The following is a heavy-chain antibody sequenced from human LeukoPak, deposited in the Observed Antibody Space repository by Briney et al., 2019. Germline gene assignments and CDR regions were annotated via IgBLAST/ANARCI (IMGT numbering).Heavy chain of an antibody. D-gene: IGHD1-1*01. CDR3: ARVQLERSGEPFDY. J-gene: IGHJ4*02. Sequence: ASVKVSCKASGYTFTGYYMHWVRQAPGQGLEWMGWINPNSGGTNYVQKFQGRVTMTRDTSISTAYMELSRLRSDDTAVYYCARVQLERSGEPFDYWGQGTLVTVSS. V-gene: IGHV1-2*02. CDR1: GYTFTGYY. CDR2: INPNSGGT.